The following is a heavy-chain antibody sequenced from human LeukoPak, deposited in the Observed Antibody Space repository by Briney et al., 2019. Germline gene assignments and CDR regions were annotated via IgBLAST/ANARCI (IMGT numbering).Heavy chain of an antibody. CDR1: GFTFDDYA. Sequence: GRSLRLSCAASGFTFDDYAMHWVRQAPGKGLEWVSGISWNSGSIGYADSVKGRFTISRDNAKNSLCLQMNSLRAEDTALYYCAKDYYYDSSGYYGYWGQGTLVTVSS. J-gene: IGHJ4*02. D-gene: IGHD3-22*01. CDR2: ISWNSGSI. CDR3: AKDYYYDSSGYYGY. V-gene: IGHV3-9*01.